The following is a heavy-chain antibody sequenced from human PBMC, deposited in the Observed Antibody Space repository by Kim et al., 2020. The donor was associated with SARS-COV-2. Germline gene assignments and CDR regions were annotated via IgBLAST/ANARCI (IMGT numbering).Heavy chain of an antibody. Sequence: SETLSLTCTVSGGSISNYYWSWIRQPAGKGLEWIGRIYTSGSTNYNPSLKSRVTMSVDTSKNQFSLKLSSVTAADTAVYYCARTYCSSTSCYPVWFDPWGQGTLVTVSS. CDR2: IYTSGST. D-gene: IGHD2-2*01. V-gene: IGHV4-4*07. J-gene: IGHJ5*02. CDR1: GGSISNYY. CDR3: ARTYCSSTSCYPVWFDP.